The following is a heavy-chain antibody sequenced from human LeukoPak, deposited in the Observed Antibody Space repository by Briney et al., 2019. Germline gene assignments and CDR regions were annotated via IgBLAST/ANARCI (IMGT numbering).Heavy chain of an antibody. CDR1: GVTFSNYA. Sequence: GGSLRLSCVASGVTFSNYAVSWVRQAPEKGLDWVSVISGSAHKIRYADSVKGRFTISRDNSENIVYLQMNNLRVEDTAVYYCAGRPTGYSSGYIHWGQGTLVTVSS. D-gene: IGHD5-18*01. J-gene: IGHJ4*02. CDR2: ISGSAHKI. CDR3: AGRPTGYSSGYIH. V-gene: IGHV3-23*01.